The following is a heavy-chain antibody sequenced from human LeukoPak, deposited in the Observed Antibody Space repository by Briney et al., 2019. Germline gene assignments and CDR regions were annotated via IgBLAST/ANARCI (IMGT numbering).Heavy chain of an antibody. Sequence: GGSLRLSCAASGFIFSNYYMSWVRQAPGKGLEWVANINEDGSVEYYVDSVKGRFTISRGNPKNSLYLLMNNLRAEDTAVYYCARTLVDYWGPGALVTVSS. CDR1: GFIFSNYY. CDR2: INEDGSVE. V-gene: IGHV3-7*01. CDR3: ARTLVDY. J-gene: IGHJ4*02.